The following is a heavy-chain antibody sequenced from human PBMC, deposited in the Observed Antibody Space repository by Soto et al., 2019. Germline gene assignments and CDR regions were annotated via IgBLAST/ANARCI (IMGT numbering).Heavy chain of an antibody. CDR2: IYPSGTT. J-gene: IGHJ6*02. Sequence: SGTLYLTCIVSGGSISSSYWSWIRQAAGKGLEWIGRIYPSGTTNYNPSLKSRLTMSVDMSKNQFSLRLRSVTAADTVVYVCARDYYGSAGLDDWGQGTTVTVSS. CDR1: GGSISSSY. V-gene: IGHV4-4*07. CDR3: ARDYYGSAGLDD. D-gene: IGHD3-10*01.